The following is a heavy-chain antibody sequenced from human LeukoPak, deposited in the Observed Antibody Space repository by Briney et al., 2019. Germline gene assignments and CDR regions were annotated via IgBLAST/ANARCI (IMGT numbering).Heavy chain of an antibody. V-gene: IGHV3-21*01. J-gene: IGHJ4*02. CDR3: ARDPPYYDSSGYYYDY. CDR1: GFTVSNNY. D-gene: IGHD3-22*01. Sequence: TTGGSLRLSCAASGFTVSNNYMRWVRQAPGKGLEWVSSISGSSIYIYYADSVKGRFTISRDNAKNSLYLQMNSLRAEDTAVYYCARDPPYYDSSGYYYDYWGQGTLVTVSS. CDR2: ISGSSIYI.